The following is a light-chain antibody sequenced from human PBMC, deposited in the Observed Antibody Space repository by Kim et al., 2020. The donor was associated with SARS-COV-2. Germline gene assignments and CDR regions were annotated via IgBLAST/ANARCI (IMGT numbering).Light chain of an antibody. CDR1: QSINTY. J-gene: IGKJ1*01. CDR3: LERGM. Sequence: EIVLTQSPATLSLSPGERATLSCRASQSINTYLSWYHQKPAQPPRMLIYDASKRATGIPARFSGGGSGTVFTVDSSSIEPEDFAVYYWLERGMFGQGTKV. V-gene: IGKV3-11*01. CDR2: DAS.